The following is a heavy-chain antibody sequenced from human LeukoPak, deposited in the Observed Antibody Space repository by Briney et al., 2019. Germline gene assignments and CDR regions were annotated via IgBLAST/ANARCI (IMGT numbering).Heavy chain of an antibody. J-gene: IGHJ6*03. CDR2: ISSSSSTI. CDR1: GFTFSSYS. D-gene: IGHD3-10*01. CDR3: ASSLGSYSAYYYYYYMDV. Sequence: GGSLRLSCAASGFTFSSYSMNWLRQAPGKGLEWVSYISSSSSTIYYADSVKGRFTISRDNAKNSLYLQMNSLRAEDTAVYYCASSLGSYSAYYYYYYMDVWGKGTTVTVSS. V-gene: IGHV3-48*04.